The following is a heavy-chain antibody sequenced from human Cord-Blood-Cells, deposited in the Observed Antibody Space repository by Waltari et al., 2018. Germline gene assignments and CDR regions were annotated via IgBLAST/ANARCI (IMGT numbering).Heavy chain of an antibody. Sequence: QVHLVQSAAEWTKPGASVKFSCTDSGYTLPCYGVTWVCQAPGQGLEWMGWISAYNGNTNYAQKLQGRVTMTTDTSTSTAYMELRSLRSDDTAVYYCARDTYSGSYYVDFDYWGQGTLVTVSS. D-gene: IGHD1-26*01. CDR3: ARDTYSGSYYVDFDY. CDR2: ISAYNGNT. J-gene: IGHJ4*02. V-gene: IGHV1-18*04. CDR1: GYTLPCYG.